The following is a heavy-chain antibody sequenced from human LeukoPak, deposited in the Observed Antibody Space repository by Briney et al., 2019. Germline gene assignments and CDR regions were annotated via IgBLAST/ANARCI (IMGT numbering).Heavy chain of an antibody. V-gene: IGHV4-34*01. J-gene: IGHJ4*02. CDR2: INHSGST. CDR1: GGSFSGYY. D-gene: IGHD3-3*01. Sequence: SETLSLTCAVYGGSFSGYYWSWIRQPPGKGLEWIGEINHSGSTNYNPSLESRVTISVDTSKNQFSLKLSSVTAADTAVYYCARGDISKYDFWSGYYPSQGYYFDYWGQGTLVTVSS. CDR3: ARGDISKYDFWSGYYPSQGYYFDY.